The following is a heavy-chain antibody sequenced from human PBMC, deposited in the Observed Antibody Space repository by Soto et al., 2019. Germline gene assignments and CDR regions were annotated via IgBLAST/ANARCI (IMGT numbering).Heavy chain of an antibody. J-gene: IGHJ4*02. CDR2: IKQDGTEK. CDR3: AREGEYFDFCSGNGRNIDY. V-gene: IGHV3-7*01. Sequence: EVQLVESGGGLVQPGGSLRLSCAASGFTFSTSWMSWVRQAPGKGLKWVANIKQDGTEKYYVDSVKGRFTVSRDNAKNSLSLQMNSLGAGDTAVYYCAREGEYFDFCSGNGRNIDYWGQGPLVTVSS. CDR1: GFTFSTSW. D-gene: IGHD3-3*01.